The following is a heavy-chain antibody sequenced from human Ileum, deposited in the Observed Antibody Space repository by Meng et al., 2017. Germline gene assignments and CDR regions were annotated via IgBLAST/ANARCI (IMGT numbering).Heavy chain of an antibody. Sequence: SCAASGFTFSYYQMVWVRQAPGKGLEWLSYISSRGDIIYYADSVKGRFTISRDNAKNSLDLQMNSLRAEDTAVYYCAREAYYKEYSDGRGAFDIWGQGTKVTVSS. CDR1: GFTFSYYQ. J-gene: IGHJ3*02. V-gene: IGHV3-48*03. CDR2: ISSRGDII. CDR3: AREAYYKEYSDGRGAFDI. D-gene: IGHD1-26*01.